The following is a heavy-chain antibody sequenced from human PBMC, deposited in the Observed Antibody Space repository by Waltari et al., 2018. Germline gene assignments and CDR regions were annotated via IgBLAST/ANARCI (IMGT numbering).Heavy chain of an antibody. D-gene: IGHD3-16*01. CDR2: ISRNGA. CDR3: ARDVTGYYYIDL. J-gene: IGHJ2*01. V-gene: IGHV3-53*01. CDR1: GFTASTPY. Sequence: EVQLVESGGGLIQPGGALRLACAATGFTASTPYLNRVRQAAGEGGEWDAVISRNGAHYAGSWKGRFTISGDNSKNTVYLQMNTLIAEDTALYYCARDVTGYYYIDLWGRGTLVT.